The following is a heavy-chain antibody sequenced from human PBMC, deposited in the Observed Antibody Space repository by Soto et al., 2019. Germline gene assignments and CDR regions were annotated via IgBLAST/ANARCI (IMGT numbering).Heavy chain of an antibody. D-gene: IGHD2-8*01. Sequence: GGSLRLSCAASGFTFSSYAMHWVRQAPGKGLEWVAVISYDGSNKYYADSVKGRFTISRDNSKNTLYLQMNSLRAEDTAVFYCAKDISRLSQVTLSAEYLKHCGQGTLVTVSS. V-gene: IGHV3-30-3*01. CDR2: ISYDGSNK. CDR3: AKDISRLSQVTLSAEYLKH. CDR1: GFTFSSYA. J-gene: IGHJ1*01.